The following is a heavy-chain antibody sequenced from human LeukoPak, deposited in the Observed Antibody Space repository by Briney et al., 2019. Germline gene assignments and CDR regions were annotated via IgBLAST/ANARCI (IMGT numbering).Heavy chain of an antibody. V-gene: IGHV4-4*07. Sequence: PSETLSLTCTVSGGSISTYCWSWIRQPAGKGLEWIGHICTSGSTNYNPSLKSRVTMSVDTSNNEFSLKLNSVTAADTAVYYCAREGSDYYGSGSYYRSYYYYMDVWGKGTTVTISS. CDR3: AREGSDYYGSGSYYRSYYYYMDV. D-gene: IGHD3-10*01. CDR2: ICTSGST. J-gene: IGHJ6*03. CDR1: GGSISTYC.